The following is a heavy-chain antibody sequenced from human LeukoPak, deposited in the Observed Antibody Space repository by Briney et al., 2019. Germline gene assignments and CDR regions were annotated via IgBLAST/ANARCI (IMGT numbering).Heavy chain of an antibody. V-gene: IGHV4-38-2*02. CDR2: IYHSGTT. Sequence: ASETLSLTCTVSGYSISIGYYWAWIRQPPGKGLEWIGSIYHSGTTYYNPSLKSRVTISVDTSKNQLSLKLNSVPAADTAVYYCARDGSGSGSPFDYWGQGTLVTVSS. CDR1: GYSISIGYY. D-gene: IGHD3-22*01. CDR3: ARDGSGSGSPFDY. J-gene: IGHJ4*02.